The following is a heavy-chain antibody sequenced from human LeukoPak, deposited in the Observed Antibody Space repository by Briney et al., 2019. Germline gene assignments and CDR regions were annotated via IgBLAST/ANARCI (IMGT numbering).Heavy chain of an antibody. CDR2: VNPRGST. Sequence: SETLSLTCAVYGGSFSGYYWSWIRQPPGKGLEWIGEVNPRGSTNYNPSLSSRITISVDTSKNQFSLKVNSVNAADTAIYYCARRSGSFSLWGQGTLVTVSS. D-gene: IGHD3-10*01. V-gene: IGHV4-34*01. CDR1: GGSFSGYY. J-gene: IGHJ4*02. CDR3: ARRSGSFSL.